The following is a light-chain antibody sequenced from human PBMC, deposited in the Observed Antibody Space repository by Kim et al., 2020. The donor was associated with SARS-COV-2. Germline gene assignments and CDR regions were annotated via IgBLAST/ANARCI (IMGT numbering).Light chain of an antibody. CDR2: GAS. CDR1: QGVSNGN. J-gene: IGKJ1*01. CDR3: QQYGYSPWT. V-gene: IGKV3-20*01. Sequence: SPGVRATLSCRASQGVSNGNLAWYQHKPGRAPRLLIYGASTRATGIPDRFSGSGSGTDFTLTISRLEPEDFAMYYCQQYGYSPWTFGQGTKVDIK.